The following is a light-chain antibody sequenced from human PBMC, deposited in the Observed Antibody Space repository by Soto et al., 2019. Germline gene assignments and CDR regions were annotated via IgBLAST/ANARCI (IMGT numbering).Light chain of an antibody. V-gene: IGKV1-17*01. Sequence: DIQMTQSPSSLSAYVGDRVTITCRASQDIGNDLGWYQQKPGKAPKRLIYAASSLESGVPARFSGSGSGTEFTLTISSLQPEDFATYYCLQHNSYPRAFGQGTKVEIK. CDR3: LQHNSYPRA. CDR2: AAS. CDR1: QDIGND. J-gene: IGKJ1*01.